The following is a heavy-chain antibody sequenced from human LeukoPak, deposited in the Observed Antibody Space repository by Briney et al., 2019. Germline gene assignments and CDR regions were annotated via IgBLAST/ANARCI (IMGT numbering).Heavy chain of an antibody. Sequence: GRSLRLSCAASGFTFSSYAMHWVRQAPGKGLEWVAVISYDGSNKYYAGSVKGRFTISRDNSKNTLYLQMNSLRAEDTAVYYCAREPGRYHRDYWGQGTLVTVSS. CDR3: AREPGRYHRDY. CDR2: ISYDGSNK. V-gene: IGHV3-30-3*01. CDR1: GFTFSSYA. D-gene: IGHD6-19*01. J-gene: IGHJ4*02.